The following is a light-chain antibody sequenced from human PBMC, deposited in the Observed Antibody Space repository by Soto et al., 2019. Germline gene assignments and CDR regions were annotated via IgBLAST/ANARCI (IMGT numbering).Light chain of an antibody. CDR3: QQYGNPPPYS. CDR1: QSVSRSL. J-gene: IGKJ2*03. V-gene: IGKV3-20*01. Sequence: IVLTQSPGTLSLSPGARTTLSCRASQSVSRSLLAWYQQKPGQAPRLLIYGASTRATGIADRFSGSGSGTDFTLTISRLEPEDFAVYYCQQYGNPPPYSFGQGTKLEIK. CDR2: GAS.